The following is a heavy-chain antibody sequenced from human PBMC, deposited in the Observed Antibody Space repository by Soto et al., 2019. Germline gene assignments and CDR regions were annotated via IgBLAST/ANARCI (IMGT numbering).Heavy chain of an antibody. J-gene: IGHJ4*02. CDR2: LYHSGST. D-gene: IGHD3-22*01. Sequence: SETLSLTCAVSGGSISSSNWWSWVRQPPGKGLEWIGELYHSGSTNYNPSLKSRVTISVDKSKNLFSLNLSSVTAADTAVYYCARTDYSDSSAYFAYWGRGTLVTVSS. V-gene: IGHV4-4*02. CDR3: ARTDYSDSSAYFAY. CDR1: GGSISSSNW.